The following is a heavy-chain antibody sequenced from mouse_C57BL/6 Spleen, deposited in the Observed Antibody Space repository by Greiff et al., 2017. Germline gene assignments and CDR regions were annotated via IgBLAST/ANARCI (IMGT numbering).Heavy chain of an antibody. J-gene: IGHJ1*03. CDR3: ARNYYGSGHQWYFDV. Sequence: QVQLQQSGAELVKPGASVKISCKASGYAFSSYWMNWVKQRPGKGLEWIGQIYPGDGDTNYNGKFKGKATLTADKSSSTAYMQLSSLTSEDSAVYFCARNYYGSGHQWYFDVWGTGTTVTVSS. CDR2: IYPGDGDT. D-gene: IGHD1-1*01. CDR1: GYAFSSYW. V-gene: IGHV1-80*01.